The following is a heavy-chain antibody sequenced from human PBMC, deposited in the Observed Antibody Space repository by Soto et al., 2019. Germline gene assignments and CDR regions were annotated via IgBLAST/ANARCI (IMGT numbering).Heavy chain of an antibody. CDR1: GGTFSSYA. D-gene: IGHD3-22*01. V-gene: IGHV1-69*13. J-gene: IGHJ3*02. CDR2: IIPIFGTA. Sequence: SVKVSCKASGGTFSSYAISWVRQAPGQGLEWMGGIIPIFGTANYAQKFQGRVTITADESTSTAYMELSSLRSEDTAVYYCARDRTEYYYDSSGYYYGAFDIWGQGTMVTVS. CDR3: ARDRTEYYYDSSGYYYGAFDI.